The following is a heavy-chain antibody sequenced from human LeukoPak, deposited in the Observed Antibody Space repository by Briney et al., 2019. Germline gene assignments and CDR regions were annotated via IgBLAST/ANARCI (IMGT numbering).Heavy chain of an antibody. Sequence: GGSLRLSCAASGFTFDDSAMHWVRQVPGKGLDWVSGISWNSGIIDHADSVKGRFTISRDNAKNSLYLQMNNLRPDDTAFYYCAKAPPYYSDSSGYFQHWGQGTLVAVSS. D-gene: IGHD3-22*01. V-gene: IGHV3-9*01. CDR3: AKAPPYYSDSSGYFQH. CDR1: GFTFDDSA. CDR2: ISWNSGII. J-gene: IGHJ1*01.